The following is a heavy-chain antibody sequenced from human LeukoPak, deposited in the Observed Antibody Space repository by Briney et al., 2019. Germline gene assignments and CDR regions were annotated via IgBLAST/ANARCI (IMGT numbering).Heavy chain of an antibody. CDR2: ISWNSGSI. D-gene: IGHD2-15*01. Sequence: GRSLRLSCAASGFTFDDYAMHWVRQAPGKGLEWVSGISWNSGSIGYADSVKGRFTISRDNAKNSLYLHMDSLRAEDTAVYYCARSGCPGGSCYLRYSWLDLWGRGTLVTVSS. J-gene: IGHJ5*02. CDR1: GFTFDDYA. V-gene: IGHV3-9*01. CDR3: ARSGCPGGSCYLRYSWLDL.